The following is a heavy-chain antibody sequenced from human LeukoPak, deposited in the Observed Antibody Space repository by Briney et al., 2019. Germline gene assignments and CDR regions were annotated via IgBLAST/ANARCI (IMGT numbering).Heavy chain of an antibody. Sequence: SGGSLRLSCAASGFTFSSYAMSWVRQAPGKGLEWVSAISGSGGSTYYADSVKGRFTISRDNSKNTLDLQMNSLRADDTAVYYCAKGPSGSFYPGYFDCWGQGTPLTVSS. J-gene: IGHJ4*02. D-gene: IGHD1-26*01. V-gene: IGHV3-23*01. CDR3: AKGPSGSFYPGYFDC. CDR2: ISGSGGST. CDR1: GFTFSSYA.